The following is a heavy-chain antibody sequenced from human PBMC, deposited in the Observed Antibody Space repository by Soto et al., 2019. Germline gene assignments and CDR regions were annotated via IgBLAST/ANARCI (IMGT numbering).Heavy chain of an antibody. D-gene: IGHD2-8*01. CDR2: IWDDGSNK. CDR3: SKVRQPDGRRPFDL. CDR1: GFTFSSYG. Sequence: GGSLRLSCAASGFTFSSYGVHWVRQAPGKGLEWVAVIWDDGSNKYYADSVKGRFTISRDNSNNMLYLQMHSLRAEDTAVYYCSKVRQPDGRRPFDLWGQRPLVSVSS. V-gene: IGHV3-33*06. J-gene: IGHJ4*02.